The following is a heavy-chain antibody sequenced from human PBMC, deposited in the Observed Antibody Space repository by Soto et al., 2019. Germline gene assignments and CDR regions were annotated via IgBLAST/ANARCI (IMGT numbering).Heavy chain of an antibody. CDR3: ARDLAAAGAFDC. J-gene: IGHJ4*02. V-gene: IGHV1-18*01. Sequence: QVQLVQSGAEVKKPGASVKVSCKASGYTFTNYAFSWVRQAPGQGLEWMGWISAYNGNTNSPQKLQGRVTMTTDTSTSTAYMELRSLRSDDTAVYYCARDLAAAGAFDCWGQGTLVTVSS. D-gene: IGHD6-13*01. CDR2: ISAYNGNT. CDR1: GYTFTNYA.